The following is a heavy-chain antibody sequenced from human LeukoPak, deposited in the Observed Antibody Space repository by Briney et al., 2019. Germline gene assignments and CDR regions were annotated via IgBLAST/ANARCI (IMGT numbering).Heavy chain of an antibody. J-gene: IGHJ3*02. CDR2: IYYSGST. V-gene: IGHV4-59*01. CDR3: ARVGFYARAFDI. CDR1: GGSISSYY. D-gene: IGHD2/OR15-2a*01. Sequence: PSETLSLTCTVSGGSISSYYWSWIRQPPGKGLEWIGYIYYSGSTNYNPSLKSRVTISVDTSKNQSSLKLTSVTAADTGVYYCARVGFYARAFDIWGQGTMITVSS.